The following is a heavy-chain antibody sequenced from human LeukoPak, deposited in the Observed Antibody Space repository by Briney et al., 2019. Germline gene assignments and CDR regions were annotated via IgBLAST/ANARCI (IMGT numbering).Heavy chain of an antibody. D-gene: IGHD3-9*01. Sequence: GSLRLSCAASGFTFSTYAMNWVRQAPGKGLDWVSGISGTGGTTYYADSVKGRFTISRDNSKNTLYLQMNSLRAEDTAVYYCANVRYFDWYYFDCWGQGALVTVSS. CDR1: GFTFSTYA. V-gene: IGHV3-23*01. CDR3: ANVRYFDWYYFDC. J-gene: IGHJ4*02. CDR2: ISGTGGTT.